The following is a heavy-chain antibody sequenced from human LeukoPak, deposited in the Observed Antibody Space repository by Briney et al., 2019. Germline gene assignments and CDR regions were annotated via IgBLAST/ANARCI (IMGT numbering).Heavy chain of an antibody. D-gene: IGHD3-10*01. V-gene: IGHV4-59*08. CDR3: ARHYGSGSYLYYFDY. CDR2: IYYSGST. J-gene: IGHJ4*02. CDR1: GGSISSYY. Sequence: SETLSLTCTVSGGSISSYYWSWIRQPPGKGLEWIGYIYYSGSTNYNPSLKSRVTISVDTSKNQFSLKLSSVTAADTAVYYCARHYGSGSYLYYFDYWGQGTLGTVSS.